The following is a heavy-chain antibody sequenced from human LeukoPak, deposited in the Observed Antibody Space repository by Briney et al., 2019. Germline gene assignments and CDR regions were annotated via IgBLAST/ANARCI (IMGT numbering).Heavy chain of an antibody. D-gene: IGHD2-21*02. CDR3: ARVVVTAILRYFDC. CDR1: GFTFGTYW. Sequence: PGESLRLSCTASGFTFGTYWMSWVRHPPGKGLEWVAKTNQDGTEKYYVDSVKGRFTISRDNAKNSLYLQMNSLSAEDTAVYYCARVVVTAILRYFDCWGQGTLVTVSS. V-gene: IGHV3-7*04. CDR2: TNQDGTEK. J-gene: IGHJ4*02.